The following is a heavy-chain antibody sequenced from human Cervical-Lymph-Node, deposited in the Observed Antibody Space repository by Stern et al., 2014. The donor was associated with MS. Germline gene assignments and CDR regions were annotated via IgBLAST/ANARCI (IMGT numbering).Heavy chain of an antibody. V-gene: IGHV5-51*01. CDR3: ARPWGFGELRDAFDI. CDR2: IYPGDSDT. D-gene: IGHD3-10*01. CDR1: GYSFTSYW. Sequence: MQLVQSGAEVKKPGESLKISCKGSGYSFTSYWIGLVRQMPGKGLELIGIIYPGDSDTRYTPSFQGQVTISADKSISTAYLQWSSLKASDTAMYYCARPWGFGELRDAFDIWGQGTMVTVSS. J-gene: IGHJ3*02.